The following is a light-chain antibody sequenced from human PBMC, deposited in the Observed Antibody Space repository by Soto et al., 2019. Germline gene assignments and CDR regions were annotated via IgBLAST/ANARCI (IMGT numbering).Light chain of an antibody. CDR3: LQYSSHSWT. Sequence: DIQMTQSPSTLSPSVGDRVTITCRASRSISDWLAWYQQKPGKAPKLLIFDASSLKSGVPSRFSGSGSGTECTLTISGLQPDDVATYYCLQYSSHSWTVGQGTKVEIK. V-gene: IGKV1-5*01. CDR1: RSISDW. J-gene: IGKJ1*01. CDR2: DAS.